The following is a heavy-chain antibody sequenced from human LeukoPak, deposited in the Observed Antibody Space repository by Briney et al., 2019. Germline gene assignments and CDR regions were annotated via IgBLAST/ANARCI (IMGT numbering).Heavy chain of an antibody. Sequence: SETLSLTCAVYGGSFSGYYWSWIRQSPGKGLEWIGEIDHSGSTNYNPSLKSRVTISVDTSKNQFSLKLSSVTAADTAVYYCARVGQWLVPWYFDLWGRGTLVTVSS. CDR2: IDHSGST. D-gene: IGHD6-19*01. J-gene: IGHJ2*01. CDR1: GGSFSGYY. V-gene: IGHV4-34*01. CDR3: ARVGQWLVPWYFDL.